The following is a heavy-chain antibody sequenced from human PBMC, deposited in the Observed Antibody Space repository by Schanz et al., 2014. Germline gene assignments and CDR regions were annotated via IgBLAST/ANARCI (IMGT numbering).Heavy chain of an antibody. CDR3: AREGEWGYAPPRP. V-gene: IGHV3-11*06. J-gene: IGHJ5*02. Sequence: VQLLESGGGLVQPGGSLRLSCVVSGFTFSDYYMSWIRQAPGKGLEWVSYISSSSIYTNYADSVKGRFTISRDNAKNSLYLQMNSLRAEDTAVYYCAREGEWGYAPPRPWGQGTLVNVSS. CDR2: ISSSSIYT. CDR1: GFTFSDYY. D-gene: IGHD5-12*01.